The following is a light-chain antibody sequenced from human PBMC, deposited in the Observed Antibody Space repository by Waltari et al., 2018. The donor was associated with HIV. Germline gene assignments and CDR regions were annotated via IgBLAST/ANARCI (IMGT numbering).Light chain of an antibody. CDR1: HVVRNS. CDR2: AAS. V-gene: IGKV1-NL1*01. J-gene: IGKJ1*01. Sequence: DIQLTHSPSSLSVSIEGRVPIASPRPHVVRNSLAWYQQKPGKAPNLLVYAASTVHTGVPARFSGSESGTDYTLTISSVEPEDFATYYCQQYDKSPRTFGQGTKVEIK. CDR3: QQYDKSPRT.